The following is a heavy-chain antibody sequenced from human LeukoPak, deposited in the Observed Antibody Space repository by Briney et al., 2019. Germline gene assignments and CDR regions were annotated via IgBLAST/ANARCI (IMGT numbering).Heavy chain of an antibody. CDR3: ARDPHYYDSSGYSDAFDI. CDR1: GYTFTSYG. V-gene: IGHV1-18*01. D-gene: IGHD3-22*01. J-gene: IGHJ3*02. CDR2: IRAYNGNT. Sequence: ASVKVSCKASGYTFTSYGISWVRQAPGQGLEWMGWIRAYNGNTNYAQKLQGRVTMTTDTSTSTAYMELRSLRSDDTAVYYCARDPHYYDSSGYSDAFDIWGQGTMVTVSS.